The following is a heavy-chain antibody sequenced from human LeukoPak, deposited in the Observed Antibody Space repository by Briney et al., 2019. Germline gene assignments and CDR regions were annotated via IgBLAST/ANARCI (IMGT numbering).Heavy chain of an antibody. Sequence: GGSLRLSCSASGFTFSTFAMHWVRQAPGKRLEYVSGINNNGDSTYYSDSVKARLTISRDNSKNTLFLQMASLRAEDTAVYYCVKTMMTFGGVIRTDAFDIWGQGTLVTVSS. CDR2: INNNGDST. CDR3: VKTMMTFGGVIRTDAFDI. CDR1: GFTFSTFA. J-gene: IGHJ4*02. D-gene: IGHD3-16*01. V-gene: IGHV3-64D*06.